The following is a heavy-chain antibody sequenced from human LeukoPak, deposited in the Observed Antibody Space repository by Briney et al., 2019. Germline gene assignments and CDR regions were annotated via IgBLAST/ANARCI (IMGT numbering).Heavy chain of an antibody. CDR1: GGSISSYY. Sequence: SETLSLTCTVSGGSISSYYWSWIRQPPGKGLEWIGYIYYSGSTNYNPSLKSRVTISVDTSKNQFSLKLSSVTAADTAVYYCARLPSYYYDSSGYYHAGPNYFDYWGQGTLVTVSS. V-gene: IGHV4-59*01. J-gene: IGHJ4*02. D-gene: IGHD3-22*01. CDR3: ARLPSYYYDSSGYYHAGPNYFDY. CDR2: IYYSGST.